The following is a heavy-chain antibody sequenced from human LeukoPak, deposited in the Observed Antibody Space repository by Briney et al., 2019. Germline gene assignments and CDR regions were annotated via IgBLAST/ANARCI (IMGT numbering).Heavy chain of an antibody. V-gene: IGHV4-61*01. CDR3: ARGGYCSGGSCYFFDY. D-gene: IGHD2-15*01. J-gene: IGHJ4*02. CDR2: IYYSGST. CDR1: GGSVSSGSYY. Sequence: SETLSLTCTVSGGSVSSGSYYWSWIRQPPGKGLEWNGYIYYSGSTNYNPSLKSRVTISVDTSKNQFPLKLSSVTAADTAVYYCARGGYCSGGSCYFFDYWGQGTLVTVSS.